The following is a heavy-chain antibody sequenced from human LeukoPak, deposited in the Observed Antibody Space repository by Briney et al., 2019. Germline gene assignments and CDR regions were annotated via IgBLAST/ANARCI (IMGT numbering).Heavy chain of an antibody. CDR1: GYTFTSYG. J-gene: IGHJ4*02. CDR3: ARVVGATLKDSFDY. CDR2: ISAYSGNT. V-gene: IGHV1-18*01. Sequence: ASVKVSCKASGYTFTSYGISWVRQAPGQGLAWMGWISAYSGNTNYAQKLQGRVTMTTDTSTSTAYMELRSLRSDDTAVYYCARVVGATLKDSFDYWGQGTLVTVSS. D-gene: IGHD1-26*01.